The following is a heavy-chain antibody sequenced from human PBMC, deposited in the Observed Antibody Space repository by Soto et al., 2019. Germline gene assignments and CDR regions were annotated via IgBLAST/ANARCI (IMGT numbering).Heavy chain of an antibody. D-gene: IGHD7-27*01. Sequence: SETLSLTCSVSGGSIDNGNYYWSCIRQHPEKGLEWIGYVHNSGTTLYNPSLKSRLLMSVDTSKNQFSLNQRSVTATDTAVYYCARHLGASFDSWGQGIPVTVSS. CDR3: ARHLGASFDS. V-gene: IGHV4-31*03. CDR2: VHNSGTT. CDR1: GGSIDNGNYY. J-gene: IGHJ4*02.